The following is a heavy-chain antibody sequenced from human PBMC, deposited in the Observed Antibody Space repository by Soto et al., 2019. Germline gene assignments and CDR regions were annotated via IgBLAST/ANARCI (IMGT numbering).Heavy chain of an antibody. Sequence: GGSLRLSCAASGFTFSSYWMRWVRQAPGKGLVWVSRINSDGSSTTYADSVQGRFTISRDNAKNTLYSQMNSLRAEDTAVYYCAREGGPLRYWGQGTLVTVSS. CDR2: INSDGSST. V-gene: IGHV3-74*01. D-gene: IGHD1-26*01. CDR3: AREGGPLRY. J-gene: IGHJ4*02. CDR1: GFTFSSYW.